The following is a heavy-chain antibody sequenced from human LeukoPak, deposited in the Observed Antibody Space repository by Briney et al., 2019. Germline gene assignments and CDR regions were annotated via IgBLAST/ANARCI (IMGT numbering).Heavy chain of an antibody. Sequence: SETLSLTCTVSGGSISSSTNYWGWIRQPPGKGLEWIGSIYYSGSTYYNPSLKSRVTISAGSSKNQFSLKLSSVTAADTAIYYCARGGYYGSGNDFRFDPWGQGTLVTVSS. D-gene: IGHD3-10*01. J-gene: IGHJ5*02. CDR3: ARGGYYGSGNDFRFDP. CDR1: GGSISSSTNY. V-gene: IGHV4-39*07. CDR2: IYYSGST.